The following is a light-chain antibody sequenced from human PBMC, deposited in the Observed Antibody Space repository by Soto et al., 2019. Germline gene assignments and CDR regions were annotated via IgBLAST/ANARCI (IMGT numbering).Light chain of an antibody. CDR2: EVV. V-gene: IGLV2-8*01. CDR1: KNDIGVYDF. J-gene: IGLJ1*01. CDR3: KSYAGSNTYV. Sequence: QSALAQPPPATGSPGQSVTISCTGTKNDIGVYDFVSWYQHHPGKAPRLIIYEVVQRTAGVADRSSGSKSGNTASLTVSGLQAADEAYYFCKSYAGSNTYVFGSGTKVTVL.